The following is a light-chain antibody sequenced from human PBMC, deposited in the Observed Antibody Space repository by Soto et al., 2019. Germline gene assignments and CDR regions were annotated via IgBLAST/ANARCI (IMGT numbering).Light chain of an antibody. V-gene: IGKV1-5*03. CDR3: QQYNNWPRT. CDR1: QSISNW. Sequence: DIQMTQSPSTLSASVGDRVTITCRASQSISNWLAWYQQKPGKAPKLLIYKASGLESGVPSRFSGSGSGTEFTLTISSLQSEDFAVYYCQQYNNWPRTFGQGTKVDIK. J-gene: IGKJ1*01. CDR2: KAS.